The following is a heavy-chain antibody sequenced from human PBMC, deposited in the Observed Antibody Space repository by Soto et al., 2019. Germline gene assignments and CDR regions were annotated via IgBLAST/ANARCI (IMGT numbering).Heavy chain of an antibody. D-gene: IGHD2-8*02. Sequence: QVQLQESGPGLVKPSETLSLTCTVSGGSINRYYWSWIRQAPGKGLEWIGNIYYNGNTNYSPSLKSRVTRSIDTSRNPCSLHLSSVTAADTAVYYCARVPSGGSSGYWGQGTLVTVSS. CDR3: ARVPSGGSSGY. V-gene: IGHV4-59*01. J-gene: IGHJ4*02. CDR1: GGSINRYY. CDR2: IYYNGNT.